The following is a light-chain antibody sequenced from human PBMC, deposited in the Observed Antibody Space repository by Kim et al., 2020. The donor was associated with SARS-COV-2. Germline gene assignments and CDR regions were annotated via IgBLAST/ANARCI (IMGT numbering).Light chain of an antibody. V-gene: IGLV1-51*01. J-gene: IGLJ3*02. CDR2: DND. CDR3: GTWDSSLSAGV. CDR1: PSNIGNNY. Sequence: QSVLTQPPSVSAAPGQRVTISCSGSPSNIGNNYVSWYQHLPGTAPKLLIYDNDKRPSGIPARFSGSKSGTSATLGITGLQTGDEADYYCGTWDSSLSAGVFGGGTKVTVL.